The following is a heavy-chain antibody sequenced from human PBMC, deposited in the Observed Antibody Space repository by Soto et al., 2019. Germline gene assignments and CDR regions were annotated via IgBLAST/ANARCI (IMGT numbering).Heavy chain of an antibody. V-gene: IGHV3-73*02. J-gene: IGHJ1*01. Sequence: EVQLVQSGGGLVQPGGSLKLSCAASGFTFSGSTVHWVRQASGEGLQWVGRIRSKANDYATTYIASVQGRFTISRDDSRNTAYLQMSDLKTEDTAVYYCTGGYGTGGTCYSGYFQHWGQGALVTVFS. CDR2: IRSKANDYAT. CDR3: TGGYGTGGTCYSGYFQH. CDR1: GFTFSGST. D-gene: IGHD2-15*01.